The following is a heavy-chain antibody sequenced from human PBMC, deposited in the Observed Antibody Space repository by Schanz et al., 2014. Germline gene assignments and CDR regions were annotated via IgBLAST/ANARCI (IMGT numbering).Heavy chain of an antibody. CDR1: GLTFNSYA. V-gene: IGHV3-23*01. Sequence: DVQLLESGGGLVQLGGSLRLSCAASGLTFNSYAMTWVGRAPGKGLDWASSISHSGGSKYYADSVKGRFTISRDNSENTLYLQMNSLSADDTAVFYCAKGMGYCSGGTCYDYYYYGLDVWGQGTTVTVSS. J-gene: IGHJ6*02. CDR2: ISHSGGSK. CDR3: AKGMGYCSGGTCYDYYYYGLDV. D-gene: IGHD2-15*01.